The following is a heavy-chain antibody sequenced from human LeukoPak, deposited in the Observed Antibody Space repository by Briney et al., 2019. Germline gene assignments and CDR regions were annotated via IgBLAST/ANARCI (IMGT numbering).Heavy chain of an antibody. Sequence: GGSLRLSCVASGFTSGNYWMHWVRQAPGKGPEWVSRIDDDGTDTHYAVSVKGRFTISRDNAKNTLYLQMNSLRGEDTAVYCYARGMLSSAGYHWYYYMDVWGKGAMVTVSS. CDR2: IDDDGTDT. D-gene: IGHD3-3*01. J-gene: IGHJ6*03. CDR1: GFTSGNYW. V-gene: IGHV3-74*01. CDR3: ARGMLSSAGYHWYYYMDV.